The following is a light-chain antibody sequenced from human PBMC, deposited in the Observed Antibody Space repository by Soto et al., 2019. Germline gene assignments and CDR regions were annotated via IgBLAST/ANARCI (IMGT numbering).Light chain of an antibody. CDR2: DAS. CDR1: QSLRSS. Sequence: IVMTQSPYTLSVSLVERATLSCMASQSLRSSLAWYQQKPGQAPRLLIYDASNRATGIPARFSGSGSGTDFTLTISSLEPEDFAVYYCQQRSNWPLTFGQGTRLEIK. J-gene: IGKJ5*01. CDR3: QQRSNWPLT. V-gene: IGKV3-11*01.